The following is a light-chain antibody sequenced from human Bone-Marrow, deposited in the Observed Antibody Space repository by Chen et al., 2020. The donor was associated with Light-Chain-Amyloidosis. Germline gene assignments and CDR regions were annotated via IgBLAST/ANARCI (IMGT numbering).Light chain of an antibody. J-gene: IGLJ3*02. Sequence: QSALTQPASVAGSPGQSITVSCTGASSDVSWYQQHPGQAPKLVIYDVINRPSGVSSRVSGSKSGNSASLTISGLQAEDEADYFCSSSATINTWVFGGGTKLTVL. CDR2: DVI. CDR1: SSDV. V-gene: IGLV2-14*03. CDR3: SSSATINTWV.